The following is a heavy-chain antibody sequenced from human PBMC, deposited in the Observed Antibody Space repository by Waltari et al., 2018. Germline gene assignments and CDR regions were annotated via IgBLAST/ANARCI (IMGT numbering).Heavy chain of an antibody. CDR3: ARDYYDSSGGAFDI. CDR2: IYSGGST. V-gene: IGHV3-53*01. Sequence: EVQLVESGGGLIQPGGSLRLSCAASGFTVSSNYMSWVRQAPGKGLEWVSVIYSGGSTYYAASVKGRFTIARDNSKNTLDLQMNSLRAEDTAVYYCARDYYDSSGGAFDIWGQGTMVTVSS. D-gene: IGHD3-22*01. J-gene: IGHJ3*02. CDR1: GFTVSSNY.